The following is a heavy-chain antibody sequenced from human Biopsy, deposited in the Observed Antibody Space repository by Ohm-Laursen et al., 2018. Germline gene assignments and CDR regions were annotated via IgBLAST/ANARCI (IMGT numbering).Heavy chain of an antibody. D-gene: IGHD2-8*01. CDR2: IYTGGTT. V-gene: IGHV3-53*01. Sequence: GSLRLSCAASGFTVSNKYMSWVRQAPGKGLEWVSVIYTGGTTHYADSVRGRFTISRDNSKNTLYLQMISLRAEDTAVYYCARHHCTNGVCLGVYFDYWGQGTLVTVSS. CDR3: ARHHCTNGVCLGVYFDY. J-gene: IGHJ4*02. CDR1: GFTVSNKY.